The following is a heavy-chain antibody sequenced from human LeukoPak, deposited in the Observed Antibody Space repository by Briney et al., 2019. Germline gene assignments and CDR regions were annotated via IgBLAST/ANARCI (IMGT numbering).Heavy chain of an antibody. CDR1: GFTFSNYS. J-gene: IGHJ4*02. CDR3: TTWTQYCSGDRCLTAYFDY. CDR2: ISFDSSYI. V-gene: IGHV3-21*03. D-gene: IGHD2-15*01. Sequence: PGGSLRLSCAASGFTFSNYSMSWVRQAPGKGLEWVSSISFDSSYIYYADSVKGRFTISRDNAKNSLYLQMNSLKTEDTAVYYCTTWTQYCSGDRCLTAYFDYWGQGTLVTVSS.